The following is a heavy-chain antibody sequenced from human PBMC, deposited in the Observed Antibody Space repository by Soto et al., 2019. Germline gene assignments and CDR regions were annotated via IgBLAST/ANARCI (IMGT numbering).Heavy chain of an antibody. CDR2: IHYSGRT. CDR3: VRVGVGIGNHFDS. D-gene: IGHD1-26*01. J-gene: IGHJ4*02. V-gene: IGHV4-59*12. CDR1: NGSISGFY. Sequence: WETLSLTCSASNGSISGFYWTWIRQPPGKILEWIGYIHYSGRTDYNPSLTSRATMSVDTSKNQFSLNLKSITAADTAVYYCVRVGVGIGNHFDSWGRGTLVTVSS.